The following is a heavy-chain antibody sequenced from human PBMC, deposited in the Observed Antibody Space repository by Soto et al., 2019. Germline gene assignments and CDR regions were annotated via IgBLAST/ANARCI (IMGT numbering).Heavy chain of an antibody. CDR3: ARGGLGNYYNDY. CDR2: IKGDGTLT. V-gene: IGHV3-74*01. Sequence: EVQLVESGGGLVQPGGSLRLSCAASGFTFSRDWMHWVRQSPGKGLVWVSRIKGDGTLTNYADSVKGRFTTSRDNAKTTVYLQLNSLTTEDTAVYYCARGGLGNYYNDYWGQGTLVTVSS. D-gene: IGHD3-10*01. CDR1: GFTFSRDW. J-gene: IGHJ4*02.